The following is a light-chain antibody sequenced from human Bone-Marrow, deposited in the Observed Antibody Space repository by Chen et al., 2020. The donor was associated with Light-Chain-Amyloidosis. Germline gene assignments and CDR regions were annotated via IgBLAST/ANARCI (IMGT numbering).Light chain of an antibody. CDR2: RDP. CDR3: QSADSSGTYEVI. J-gene: IGLJ2*01. V-gene: IGLV3-25*03. CDR1: DLPTKY. Sequence: SYDLTQPPSVSVSPGQTARTPCSGDDLPTKYAYWYQQKPGQAPVLVIHRDPERPSGISERFYGSSSGTTATLTISGVQAEDEADYHCQSADSSGTYEVIFGGGTKLTVL.